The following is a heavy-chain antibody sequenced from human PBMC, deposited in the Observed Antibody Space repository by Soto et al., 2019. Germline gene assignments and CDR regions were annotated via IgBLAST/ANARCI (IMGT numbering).Heavy chain of an antibody. V-gene: IGHV4-30-4*01. CDR3: ARVPYSSGWYAPYYYYGMDV. J-gene: IGHJ6*02. CDR1: GGSISSGDYY. D-gene: IGHD6-19*01. CDR2: IYYSGST. Sequence: NPSETLSLTCTVSGGSISSGDYYWSWIRQPPGKGLEWIGYIYYSGSTYYNPSLKSRVTISVDTSKNQFSLKLSSVTAADTAVYYCARVPYSSGWYAPYYYYGMDVWGQGTTVTVSS.